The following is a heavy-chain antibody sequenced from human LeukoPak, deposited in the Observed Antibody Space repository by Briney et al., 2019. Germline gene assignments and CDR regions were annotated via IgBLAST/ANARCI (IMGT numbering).Heavy chain of an antibody. Sequence: GGSLRLSCAASGFSFSDSYMSWIRQAPGQGLEWLSYIKSSDTSTFYADSVKGRFTVSRDNAKNSLYLQMNSLRAEDTAVYYCARRGNMSSHAFDIWVQGTVVTVSS. V-gene: IGHV3-11*01. CDR3: ARRGNMSSHAFDI. D-gene: IGHD2/OR15-2a*01. CDR1: GFSFSDSY. CDR2: IKSSDTST. J-gene: IGHJ3*02.